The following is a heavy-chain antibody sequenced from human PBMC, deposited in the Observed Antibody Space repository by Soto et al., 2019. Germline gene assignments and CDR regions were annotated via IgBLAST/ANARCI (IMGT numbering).Heavy chain of an antibody. J-gene: IGHJ4*02. D-gene: IGHD3-16*01. CDR1: GFIFSNYG. Sequence: QVQVEESGGGVVQPGRSLRLSCAASGFIFSNYGMHWVRQAPGKGLEWVAVIWNDGSKEYYVDSVKGRFTISRDNLKNTVSLPMNGLRAEDTAVYYCARTSYYDKTGVFDYWGQGTLVTVSS. CDR2: IWNDGSKE. V-gene: IGHV3-33*01. CDR3: ARTSYYDKTGVFDY.